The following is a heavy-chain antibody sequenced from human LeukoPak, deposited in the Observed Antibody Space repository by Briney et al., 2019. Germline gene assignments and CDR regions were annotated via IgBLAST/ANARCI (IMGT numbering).Heavy chain of an antibody. CDR1: GGCISSDY. CDR2: IYYSGST. J-gene: IGHJ2*01. CDR3: ASGIRDGYNYGYFDL. D-gene: IGHD5-12*01. V-gene: IGHV4-59*08. Sequence: PSETLSLTCTVSGGCISSDYWSWIRQPPGKGLEWIGYIYYSGSTNYNPSLKSRVTISVDTSKNQFSLKLSSVTAADTAVYYCASGIRDGYNYGYFDLWGRGTLVTVSS.